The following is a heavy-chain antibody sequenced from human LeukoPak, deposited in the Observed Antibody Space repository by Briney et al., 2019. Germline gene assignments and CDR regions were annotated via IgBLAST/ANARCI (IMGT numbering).Heavy chain of an antibody. J-gene: IGHJ2*01. CDR3: ARVRWELLFRGLEYFDL. Sequence: SETLSLTCTVSGGSISSYYWSWIRQPAGKGLEWIGRIYTSGSTNYNPSLKSRVTMSVDTSKNKFSLKLSSVTAADTAVYYCARVRWELLFRGLEYFDLWGRGTLVTVSS. CDR2: IYTSGST. V-gene: IGHV4-4*07. D-gene: IGHD1-26*01. CDR1: GGSISSYY.